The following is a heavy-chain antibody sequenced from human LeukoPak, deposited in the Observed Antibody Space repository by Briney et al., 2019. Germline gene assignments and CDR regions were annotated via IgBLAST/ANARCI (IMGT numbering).Heavy chain of an antibody. CDR1: GGSISSSSYY. V-gene: IGHV4-39*01. CDR3: ARHNYYNFWNALNWFDP. D-gene: IGHD3-3*01. Sequence: KPSETLSLTCTVSGGSISSSSYYWGWIRQSPGKGLEWIGSIYYSGSTYYNPSLKSRVIMSVDTSKNQFSLRLSSVTAADTAVYYCARHNYYNFWNALNWFDPWGQGTPVTVSS. J-gene: IGHJ5*02. CDR2: IYYSGST.